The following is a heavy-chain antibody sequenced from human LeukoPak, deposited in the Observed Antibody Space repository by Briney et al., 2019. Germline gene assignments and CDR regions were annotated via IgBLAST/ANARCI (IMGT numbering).Heavy chain of an antibody. CDR1: GYTFTSYG. D-gene: IGHD6-19*01. J-gene: IGHJ5*02. V-gene: IGHV1-18*01. CDR2: ISAYNGNT. CDR3: ARDTPDDYSSGWYWLWFDP. Sequence: ASVKVSCKASGYTFTSYGISWVRQAPGQGLEWMGWISAYNGNTNYAQKLQGRVTMTTDTSTSTAYMELRSLRSDGTAVYYCARDTPDDYSSGWYWLWFDPWGQGTLVTVSS.